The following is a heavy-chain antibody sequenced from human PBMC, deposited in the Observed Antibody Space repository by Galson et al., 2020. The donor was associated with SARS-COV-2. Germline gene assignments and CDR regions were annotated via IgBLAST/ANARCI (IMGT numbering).Heavy chain of an antibody. CDR2: IYWDDDK. CDR1: GFSLSTSGVG. V-gene: IGHV2-5*02. Sequence: SGPTLVKPTQTLTLTCTFSGFSLSTSGVGVGWIRQPPGKALEWLALIYWDDDKRYSPSLKSRLTITKDTSKNQVVLTMTNMDPVDTATYYCAHFQRLRYFDWLYYWYFDLWGRGTLVTVSS. CDR3: AHFQRLRYFDWLYYWYFDL. D-gene: IGHD3-9*01. J-gene: IGHJ2*01.